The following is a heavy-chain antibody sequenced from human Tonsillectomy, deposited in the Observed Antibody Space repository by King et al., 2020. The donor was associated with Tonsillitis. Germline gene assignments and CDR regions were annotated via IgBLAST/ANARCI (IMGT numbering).Heavy chain of an antibody. D-gene: IGHD2-15*01. CDR1: GFTFSDSS. CDR2: IRSKVDNYAT. Sequence: VQLVESGGGLVQPGGPLKLSCAASGFTFSDSSMHWVRQASGKGLEWVGRIRSKVDNYATAYAASVKGRFTISRDDSKNTAYLQMNSLKTEDTAVYYCSTSLGFCSGGTCPTGYYGMDVWGQGTTVTASS. CDR3: STSLGFCSGGTCPTGYYGMDV. V-gene: IGHV3-73*01. J-gene: IGHJ6*02.